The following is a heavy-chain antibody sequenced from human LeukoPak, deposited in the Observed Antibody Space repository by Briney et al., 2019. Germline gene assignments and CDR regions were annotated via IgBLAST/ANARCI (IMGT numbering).Heavy chain of an antibody. CDR2: ISSSSSYM. V-gene: IGHV3-21*01. Sequence: GGSLRLSCAASGFTFSSYSMNWVRQAPGKGLEWVSSISSSSSYMYYADSVKGRFTISRDNAKNSLYLRMNSLRAEDTAVYYCARDLLGVSYWGQGTLVTVSS. D-gene: IGHD3-16*01. J-gene: IGHJ4*02. CDR1: GFTFSSYS. CDR3: ARDLLGVSY.